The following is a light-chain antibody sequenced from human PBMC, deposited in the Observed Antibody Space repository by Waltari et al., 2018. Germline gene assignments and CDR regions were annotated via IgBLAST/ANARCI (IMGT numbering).Light chain of an antibody. CDR1: STYVAQS. V-gene: IGLV2-8*01. J-gene: IGLJ2*01. CDR3: SSYVGSDDLV. CDR2: EVT. Sequence: QSALTQPPSASGSPGQSVTISCTGPSTYVAQSVSCYQQRPGKAPRLLIYEVTRRPSGVPERFSGSRSGNTASLTVSGLQDDDEGDYYCSSYVGSDDLVIGGGTRLAVI.